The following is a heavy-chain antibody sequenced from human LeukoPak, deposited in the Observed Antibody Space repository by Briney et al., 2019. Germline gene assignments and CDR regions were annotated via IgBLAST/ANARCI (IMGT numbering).Heavy chain of an antibody. D-gene: IGHD5-18*01. V-gene: IGHV1-2*02. CDR2: INPNSGGT. CDR3: ARAPLSRRGYSYGQKPNWFDP. J-gene: IGHJ5*02. CDR1: GYTFTGYY. Sequence: GASVKVSCKASGYTFTGYYMHWVRQAPGQGLEWMGWINPNSGGTNYAQKFQGRVTMTRDTSISTAYMELSRLRSDDTAVYYCARAPLSRRGYSYGQKPNWFDPWGQGTLVTVSS.